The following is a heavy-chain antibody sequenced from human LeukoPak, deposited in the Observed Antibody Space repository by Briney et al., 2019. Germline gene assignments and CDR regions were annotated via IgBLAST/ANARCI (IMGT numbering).Heavy chain of an antibody. V-gene: IGHV4-34*08. CDR3: QTYYYYYGMDV. CDR2: INHRGST. CDR1: GGTFSGYY. Sequence: SETLSLTCAVYGGTFSGYYWSWIRQPPGKGLEWIGEINHRGSTNYNPSLKSRVTISVDTSKNQFSLRLSSVTAEDTAVYYCQTYYYYYGMDVWGQGTTVTVSS. J-gene: IGHJ6*02.